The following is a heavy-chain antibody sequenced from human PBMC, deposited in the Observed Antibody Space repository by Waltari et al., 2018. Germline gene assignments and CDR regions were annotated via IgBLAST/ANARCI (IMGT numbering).Heavy chain of an antibody. V-gene: IGHV1-69*13. Sequence: QVQLVQSGAGVKKPGSSVKVSCKASGGTFSSYAISWVRQAPGQGLEWMGRRIRICGTANKARKFQGRVRITADKATSTAYMELRSMGSEDTAVYYCARDVESGSAWDYCGQGTLVTVSS. CDR2: RIRICGTA. J-gene: IGHJ4*02. CDR3: ARDVESGSAWDY. D-gene: IGHD1-26*01. CDR1: GGTFSSYA.